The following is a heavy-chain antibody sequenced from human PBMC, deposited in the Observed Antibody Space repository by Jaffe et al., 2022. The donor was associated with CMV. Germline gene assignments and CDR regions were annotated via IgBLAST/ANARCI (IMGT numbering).Heavy chain of an antibody. Sequence: EVQLVESGGGLVQPGGSLRLSCGVSGFIFSSYWMSWVRQVPGKGLEWVANINTDGSETNYIDSVKGRFTIYRDNAQSSVFLYMTSLRDEDTARYFCARLYSYDNSGYRHIDFWGQGALVTVSS. CDR3: ARLYSYDNSGYRHIDF. J-gene: IGHJ4*02. CDR2: INTDGSET. V-gene: IGHV3-7*01. CDR1: GFIFSSYW. D-gene: IGHD3-22*01.